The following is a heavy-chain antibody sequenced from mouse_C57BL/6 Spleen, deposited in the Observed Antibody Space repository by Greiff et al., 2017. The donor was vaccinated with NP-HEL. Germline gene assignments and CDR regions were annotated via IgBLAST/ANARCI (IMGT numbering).Heavy chain of an antibody. Sequence: QVQLKQPGAELVKPGASVKLSCKASGYTFTSYWMHWVKQRPGQGLEWIGMIHPNSGSTNYNEKFKSKATLTVDKSSSTAYMQLSSLTSEDSAVYYCARITTVLENFDYWGQGTTLTVSS. CDR2: IHPNSGST. CDR3: ARITTVLENFDY. J-gene: IGHJ2*01. CDR1: GYTFTSYW. V-gene: IGHV1-64*01. D-gene: IGHD1-1*01.